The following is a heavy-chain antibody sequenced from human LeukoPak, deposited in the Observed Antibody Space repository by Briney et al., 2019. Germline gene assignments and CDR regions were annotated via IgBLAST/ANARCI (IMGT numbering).Heavy chain of an antibody. CDR2: IYHSGST. Sequence: PSQTLSLTCAVSGGSISSGGYSWSWIRQPPGKGLEWIGYIYHSGSTYYNPSLKSRVTISVDTSKNQFSLKLSSVTAADTAVYYCARAPARNDFWTPGTLPLNWFDPWGQGTLVTVSS. D-gene: IGHD3-3*01. CDR1: GGSISSGGYS. CDR3: ARAPARNDFWTPGTLPLNWFDP. V-gene: IGHV4-30-2*01. J-gene: IGHJ5*02.